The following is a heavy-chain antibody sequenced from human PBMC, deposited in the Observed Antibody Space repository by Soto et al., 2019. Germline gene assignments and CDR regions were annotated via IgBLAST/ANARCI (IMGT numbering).Heavy chain of an antibody. CDR1: GHTFTGHY. V-gene: IGHV1-2*04. CDR3: ARQRDDTWSYFDY. CDR2: INPISGYT. Sequence: QVQLVQSGAVVKKPGASLKVSCKASGHTFTGHYLHWVRQAPGQRLEWMGFINPISGYTYYAQRFQGWVNMTRDTSVSTVYMELTRLTSDDTAIYYCARQRDDTWSYFDYWGQGTLVTVSS. J-gene: IGHJ4*02. D-gene: IGHD3-3*01.